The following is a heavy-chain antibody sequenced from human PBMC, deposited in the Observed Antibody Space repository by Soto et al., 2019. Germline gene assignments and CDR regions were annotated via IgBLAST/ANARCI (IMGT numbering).Heavy chain of an antibody. CDR1: GYTFTGYY. J-gene: IGHJ6*02. Sequence: ASVKVSCKASGYTFTGYYMHWVRQAPGQGLEWMGWINPNSGGTNYAQKFQGWVTMTRDTSISTAYMELSRLRSDDTAVYYCARERYDYVWGSYRYGYYDYGMDVWGHGTTVTVSS. V-gene: IGHV1-2*04. D-gene: IGHD3-16*02. CDR3: ARERYDYVWGSYRYGYYDYGMDV. CDR2: INPNSGGT.